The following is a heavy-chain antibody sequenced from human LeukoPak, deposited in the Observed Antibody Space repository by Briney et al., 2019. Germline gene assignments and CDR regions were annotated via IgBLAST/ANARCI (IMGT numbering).Heavy chain of an antibody. D-gene: IGHD6-13*01. CDR2: ISSSGSTM. Sequence: GGSLRLSCVVSGFTFSDYHMSWIRQAPGKGLEWVSHISSSGSTMYYADSVKGRFTISRDNAKNSLYLQMNSLRAEDTAVYYCARSSIAAAGTLDYWGQGTLVTVSS. V-gene: IGHV3-11*04. J-gene: IGHJ4*02. CDR3: ARSSIAAAGTLDY. CDR1: GFTFSDYH.